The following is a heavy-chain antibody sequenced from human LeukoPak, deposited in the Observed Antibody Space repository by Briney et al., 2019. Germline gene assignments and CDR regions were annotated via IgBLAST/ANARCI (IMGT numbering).Heavy chain of an antibody. CDR2: IYYSGST. CDR1: GGSISSDDYY. V-gene: IGHV4-30-4*08. Sequence: SETLSLTCTVSGGSISSDDYYWSWIRQPPGKGREWIGYIYYSGSTYYNPSLKSRVTISVDTSKNQFSLNLSSVTGADTAVYYRAREFKKAVIRGWFDPWGQGTLVTVSS. J-gene: IGHJ5*02. CDR3: AREFKKAVIRGWFDP. D-gene: IGHD3-22*01.